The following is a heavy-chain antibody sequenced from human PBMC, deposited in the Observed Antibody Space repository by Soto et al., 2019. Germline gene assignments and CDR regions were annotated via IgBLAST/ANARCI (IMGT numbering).Heavy chain of an antibody. CDR2: ISAYNGNT. Sequence: QVQLVQSGAEVKKPGASVKVSCKASGYTFTSYGISWVRQAPGQGLEWMGWISAYNGNTNYAQKPQGSVTLPPDTPARTANRELRGLKSDATAIYYCARVGDYGVDAGDRFDPWGPGTLVTVSS. D-gene: IGHD4-17*01. CDR3: ARVGDYGVDAGDRFDP. J-gene: IGHJ5*02. V-gene: IGHV1-18*01. CDR1: GYTFTSYG.